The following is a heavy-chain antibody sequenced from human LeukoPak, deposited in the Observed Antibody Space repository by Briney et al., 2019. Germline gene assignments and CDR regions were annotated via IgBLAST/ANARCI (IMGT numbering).Heavy chain of an antibody. Sequence: PGGSLRLSCAASGFSFSTYSMNWVRQAPGKGLEWVSYISGSSSTIYYADSVKGRFTISRDNAKNSLYLQMNSLRAEDTAVYYCARGLRGRGYSYGFFEDWGQGALVTVSS. J-gene: IGHJ4*02. CDR3: ARGLRGRGYSYGFFED. D-gene: IGHD5-18*01. V-gene: IGHV3-48*01. CDR1: GFSFSTYS. CDR2: ISGSSSTI.